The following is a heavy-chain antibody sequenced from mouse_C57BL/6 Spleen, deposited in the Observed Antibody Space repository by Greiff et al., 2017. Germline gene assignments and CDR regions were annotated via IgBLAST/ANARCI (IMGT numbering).Heavy chain of an antibody. CDR3: AGHEARLLRTFGAMDY. V-gene: IGHV1-62-2*01. CDR2: FYPGSGSI. D-gene: IGHD2-3*01. CDR1: GYTFTEYS. J-gene: IGHJ4*01. Sequence: QVQLQQSGAELVKPGASVKLSCKASGYTFTEYSIHWVKQRSGQGLEWIGWFYPGSGSIKYNEKFKDKATLTADKSSSTVYMELSRLTSEDSAVYFGAGHEARLLRTFGAMDYWGQGTSVTVSS.